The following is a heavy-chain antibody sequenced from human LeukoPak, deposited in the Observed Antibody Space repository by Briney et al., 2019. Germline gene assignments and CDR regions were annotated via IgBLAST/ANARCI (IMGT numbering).Heavy chain of an antibody. CDR3: ARDISSGGN. J-gene: IGHJ4*02. Sequence: ASVKVSCKASGYTFTSYYMHWVRQAPGQGLEWMGIINPSGGSTSYAQKFQGRVTITADKSTSTAYMELSSLRSEDTAVYYCARDISSGGNWGQGTLVTVSS. CDR2: INPSGGST. CDR1: GYTFTSYY. V-gene: IGHV1-46*01. D-gene: IGHD6-25*01.